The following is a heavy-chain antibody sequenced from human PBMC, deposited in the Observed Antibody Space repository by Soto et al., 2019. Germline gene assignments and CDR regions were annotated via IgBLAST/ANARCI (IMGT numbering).Heavy chain of an antibody. CDR3: ARWIQLWPTEALDI. Sequence: EVQLVQSGAEVKKPGESLRISCKGSGYSFTNFWINWVRQMPGKGLEWMGRIDPTDSDTNYSPSFQGHVTISADKSISTAYLQWSSLKASDTAIYYCARWIQLWPTEALDIWGQGTTVTVSS. D-gene: IGHD5-18*01. CDR2: IDPTDSDT. J-gene: IGHJ3*02. V-gene: IGHV5-10-1*01. CDR1: GYSFTNFW.